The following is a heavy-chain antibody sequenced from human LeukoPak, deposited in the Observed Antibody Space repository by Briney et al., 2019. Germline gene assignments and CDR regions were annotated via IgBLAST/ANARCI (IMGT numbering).Heavy chain of an antibody. CDR2: ISYDGSNK. CDR3: ARDPLL. CDR1: GFTFSSYA. Sequence: PGGSLRLSCAASGFTFSSYAMHWVRQAPGKGLEWVAVISYDGSNKYYADFVKGRFTISRDNSKNMLYLQMNSLRAEDTAVYYCARDPLLWGQGTLVTVSS. J-gene: IGHJ4*02. V-gene: IGHV3-30*04.